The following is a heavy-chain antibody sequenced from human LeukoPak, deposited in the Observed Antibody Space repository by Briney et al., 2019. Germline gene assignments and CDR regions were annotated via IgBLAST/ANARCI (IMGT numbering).Heavy chain of an antibody. CDR2: FDPEDGET. CDR1: GYTLTELS. CDR3: ATSPRVSHPVDC. D-gene: IGHD5/OR15-5a*01. Sequence: GASVKVSCKVSGYTLTELSMHWVRQAPGKGLEWMGGFDPEDGETIYAQKFQGRVTMTEDTSTDTAYMELSSLRSEDTAVYYCATSPRVSHPVDCWGQGTLVTVSS. J-gene: IGHJ4*02. V-gene: IGHV1-24*01.